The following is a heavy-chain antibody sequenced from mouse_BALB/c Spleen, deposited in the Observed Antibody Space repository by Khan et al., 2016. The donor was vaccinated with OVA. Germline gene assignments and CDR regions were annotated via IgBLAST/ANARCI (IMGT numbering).Heavy chain of an antibody. CDR2: IYPGNTDT. J-gene: IGHJ3*01. Sequence: VQLKESGTVLARPGASVKMSCKASGYTFTSYWMHWVKQRPGQGMEWIGDIYPGNTDTNYNQKFKGKAKLTAVTSTSTAYMELSSLTNEDSAVYYCTRRNWDGAWFASWGQGTLVTVSA. CDR1: GYTFTSYW. D-gene: IGHD4-1*01. CDR3: TRRNWDGAWFAS. V-gene: IGHV1-5*01.